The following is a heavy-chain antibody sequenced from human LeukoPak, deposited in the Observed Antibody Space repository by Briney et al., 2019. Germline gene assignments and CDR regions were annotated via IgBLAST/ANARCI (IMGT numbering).Heavy chain of an antibody. CDR2: ISAYNGNT. CDR3: ARDRCSGGSCAFDY. D-gene: IGHD2-15*01. J-gene: IGHJ4*02. CDR1: GYTFTSYG. Sequence: ASVKVSCKASGYTFTSYGTSWVRQAPGQGLEWMGWISAYNGNTNYEQKLQGRVTMTTDTSTSTAYMELRSLRSDDTAVYYCARDRCSGGSCAFDYWGQGTLVTVSS. V-gene: IGHV1-18*01.